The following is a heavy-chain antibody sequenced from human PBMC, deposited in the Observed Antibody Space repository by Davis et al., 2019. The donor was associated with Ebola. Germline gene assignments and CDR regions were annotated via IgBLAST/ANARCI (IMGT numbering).Heavy chain of an antibody. V-gene: IGHV3-21*01. J-gene: IGHJ4*02. CDR2: ISSSSSYI. CDR3: ARDSDDYSFDY. Sequence: GESLKISCAASGFTFSSYSMNWVRQAPGKGLEWVSSISSSSSYIYYTDSVKGRFTISRDNGKNSLYLQMNSLRAEDTAVYYCARDSDDYSFDYWGQGTLVTVSS. D-gene: IGHD4-11*01. CDR1: GFTFSSYS.